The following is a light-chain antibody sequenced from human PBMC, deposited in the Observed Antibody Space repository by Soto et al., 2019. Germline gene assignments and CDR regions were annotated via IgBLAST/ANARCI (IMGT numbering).Light chain of an antibody. CDR3: QQSYSTLRT. J-gene: IGKJ1*01. Sequence: GDRVTITCRASQSISSYLNWYQQKPGKAPKLLIYAASSLQSGVPSRFSGSGSGTDFPLTISSLKPEDFPTYYCQQSYSTLRTFGQGTKVDIK. CDR2: AAS. CDR1: QSISSY. V-gene: IGKV1-39*01.